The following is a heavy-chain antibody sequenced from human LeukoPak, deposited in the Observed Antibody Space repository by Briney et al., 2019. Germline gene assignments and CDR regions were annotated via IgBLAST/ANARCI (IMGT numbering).Heavy chain of an antibody. CDR3: ARARYCSSTSCHRSQYYYYYYYMDV. CDR2: INWNGGST. V-gene: IGHV3-20*04. D-gene: IGHD2-2*01. CDR1: GLTFDDYG. J-gene: IGHJ6*03. Sequence: RPGGSLRLSCAASGLTFDDYGMSWVRQAPGKGLEWVSGINWNGGSTGYADSVKGRFTISRDNAKNSLYLQMNSLRAEDTALYYCARARYCSSTSCHRSQYYYYYYYMDVWGKGTTVTVSS.